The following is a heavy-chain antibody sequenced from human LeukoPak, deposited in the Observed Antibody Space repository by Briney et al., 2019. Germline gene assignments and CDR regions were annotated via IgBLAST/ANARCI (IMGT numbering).Heavy chain of an antibody. J-gene: IGHJ6*02. CDR2: ISSSSSYI. Sequence: QPGGSLRLSCAASGFTFSSYSMNWVRQAPGKGLEWVSSISSSSSYIYYADSVKGRFTISRDNAKNSLYLQMNSLRAEDTAVYYCAREYAPDFHYAVKYYYCMDVWGQGTTVTVS. CDR1: GFTFSSYS. D-gene: IGHD2-2*01. CDR3: AREYAPDFHYAVKYYYCMDV. V-gene: IGHV3-21*01.